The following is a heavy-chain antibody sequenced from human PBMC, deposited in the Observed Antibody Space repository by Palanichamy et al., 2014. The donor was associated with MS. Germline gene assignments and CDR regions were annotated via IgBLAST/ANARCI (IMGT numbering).Heavy chain of an antibody. V-gene: IGHV4-39*07. D-gene: IGHD6-19*01. Sequence: QLQLQESGPGLVKPSETLSLTCTVSGGSISSTSHYWGWIRQTPGKGLEWIGSIYYTGSTYYNPSLKSRVTISRDTSKNQFSLKLTSVTAADAAVYYCARDSRHSSGWYSSRWGQGTLVSVSS. CDR2: IYYTGST. CDR3: ARDSRHSSGWYSSR. CDR1: GGSISSTSHY. J-gene: IGHJ1*01.